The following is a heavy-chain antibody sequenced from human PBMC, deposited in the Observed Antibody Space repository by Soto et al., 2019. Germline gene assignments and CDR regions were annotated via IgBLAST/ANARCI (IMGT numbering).Heavy chain of an antibody. V-gene: IGHV3-23*01. D-gene: IGHD3-10*01. Sequence: GGSLRLSXAASGFSFSTYAMSWVRQAPGKGLEWVSSISGSGIITYYADSVMGRFTISRDNSENTLYLEMHSLRAADTAVYHCAKVGTMVLKSFDIWGQGTMVTVSS. J-gene: IGHJ3*02. CDR3: AKVGTMVLKSFDI. CDR1: GFSFSTYA. CDR2: ISGSGIIT.